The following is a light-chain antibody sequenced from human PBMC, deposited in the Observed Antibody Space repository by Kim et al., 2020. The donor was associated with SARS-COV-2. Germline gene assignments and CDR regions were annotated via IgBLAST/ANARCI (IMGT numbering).Light chain of an antibody. CDR2: GVT. J-gene: IGLJ3*02. CDR1: TSYVGGYNY. Sequence: GQSFTISCTGTTSYVGGYNYVSWYQHHPGKPPKLMIYGVTDRPSGVPDRFSGSKSGNTASLTISGLQAEDEADYYCCSYAASSSLVFGGGTQLTVL. V-gene: IGLV2-11*01. CDR3: CSYAASSSLV.